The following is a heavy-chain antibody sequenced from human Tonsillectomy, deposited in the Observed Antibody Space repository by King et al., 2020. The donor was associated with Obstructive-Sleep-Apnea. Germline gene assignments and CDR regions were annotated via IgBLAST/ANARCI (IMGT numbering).Heavy chain of an antibody. J-gene: IGHJ3*02. Sequence: QLQESGPGLVKPSQTLSLTCAVSGGPISSGGYSGSWIRQPPGKGLEWIGYIYYSGSTYYNPSLKSRVTISVDTSKNQFSLKLSSVTAADTAVYYCARGGVRGVEDAFDIWGQGTMVTVSS. CDR3: ARGGVRGVEDAFDI. CDR2: IYYSGST. CDR1: GGPISSGGYS. D-gene: IGHD3-10*01. V-gene: IGHV4-30-4*07.